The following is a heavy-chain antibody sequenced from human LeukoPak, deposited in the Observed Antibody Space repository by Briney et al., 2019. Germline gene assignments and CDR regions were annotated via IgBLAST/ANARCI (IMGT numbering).Heavy chain of an antibody. V-gene: IGHV3-53*01. CDR1: GFIVSNNY. J-gene: IGHJ4*02. CDR2: IYSGGST. CDR3: ATRVSTSRSFDY. Sequence: GGSLRLSCAPSGFIVSNNYMTWVRQAPGKGLEGVSVIYSGGSTYYADSVKGRFTISRDNSKNTLYLQMNSLRAEDTAVYYCATRVSTSRSFDYWGQGTLVTVSS.